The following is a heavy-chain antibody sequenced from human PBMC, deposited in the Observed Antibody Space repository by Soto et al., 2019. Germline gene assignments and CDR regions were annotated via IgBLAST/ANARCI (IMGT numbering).Heavy chain of an antibody. CDR1: GFTFSSYG. D-gene: IGHD1-1*01. J-gene: IGHJ4*02. V-gene: IGHV3-33*01. CDR3: ARDPPVHRRPFTRTYYFDY. CDR2: IWYDGSNK. Sequence: LSLTCAASGFTFSSYGMHWVRQAPGKGLEWVAVIWYDGSNKYYADSVKGRFTISRDNSKNTLYLQMNSLRAEDTAVYYCARDPPVHRRPFTRTYYFDYWGQGTLVTVSS.